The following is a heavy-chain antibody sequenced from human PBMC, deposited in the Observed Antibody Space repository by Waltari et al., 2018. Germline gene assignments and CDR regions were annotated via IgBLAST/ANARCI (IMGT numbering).Heavy chain of an antibody. Sequence: QVQLVQSGAEVKKPGASVKVSCKASGYTFTGYYMHWVRQAPGQGLEWMGRINPNSGGTNYAQKFQGRVTMTRDTSISTAYMELSSLRSEDTAVYYCARADPALGYSSGWGNWFDPWGQGTLVTVSS. J-gene: IGHJ5*02. V-gene: IGHV1-2*06. D-gene: IGHD6-19*01. CDR1: GYTFTGYY. CDR3: ARADPALGYSSGWGNWFDP. CDR2: INPNSGGT.